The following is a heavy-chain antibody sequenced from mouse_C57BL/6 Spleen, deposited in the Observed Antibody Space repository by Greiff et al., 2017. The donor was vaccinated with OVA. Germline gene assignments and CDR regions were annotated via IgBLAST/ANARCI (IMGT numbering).Heavy chain of an antibody. CDR3: ARDYYGSGFAY. V-gene: IGHV1-54*01. CDR1: GYAFTNYL. Sequence: VKLMESGAELVRPGTSVKVSCKASGYAFTNYLIEWVKQRPGQGLEWIGVINPGSGGTNYNEKFKGKATLTADKSSSTAYMQLSSLTSEDSAVYFCARDYYGSGFAYWGQGTLVTVSA. D-gene: IGHD1-1*01. J-gene: IGHJ3*01. CDR2: INPGSGGT.